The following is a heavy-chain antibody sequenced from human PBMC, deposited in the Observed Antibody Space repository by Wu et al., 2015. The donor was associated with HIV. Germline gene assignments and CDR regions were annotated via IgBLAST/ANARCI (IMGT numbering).Heavy chain of an antibody. CDR2: INPSGGNT. CDR1: GYTFTSYY. D-gene: IGHD5-12*01. Sequence: QVQLVQSGAEVKKPGASVKVPCKASGYTFTSYYMHWVRQAPGQGLEWMGIINPSGGNTSYAQKFQGRVTMTRDTSTSTVYMELSSLRSEDTAVYYCASALSGYDYGAFDIWGQGTMVTVSS. CDR3: ASALSGYDYGAFDI. J-gene: IGHJ3*02. V-gene: IGHV1-46*01.